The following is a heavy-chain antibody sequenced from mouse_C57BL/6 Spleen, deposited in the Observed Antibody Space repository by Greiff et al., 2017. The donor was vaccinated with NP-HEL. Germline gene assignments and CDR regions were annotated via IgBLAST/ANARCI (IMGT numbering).Heavy chain of an antibody. J-gene: IGHJ3*01. V-gene: IGHV3-1*01. D-gene: IGHD4-1*01. CDR2: ISYSGST. CDR1: GYSITSGYD. CDR3: ARGPGTWFAY. Sequence: EVQLQESGPGMVKPSQSLSLTCTVTGYSITSGYDWHWIRHFPGNKLEWMGYISYSGSTNYNPSLKSRISITHDTSKNHFFLKLNSVTTEDTATYYCARGPGTWFAYWGQGTLVTVSA.